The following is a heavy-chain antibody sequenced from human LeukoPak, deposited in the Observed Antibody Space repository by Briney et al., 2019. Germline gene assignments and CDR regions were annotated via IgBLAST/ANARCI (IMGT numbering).Heavy chain of an antibody. J-gene: IGHJ4*02. CDR1: GFTFRSYE. Sequence: GGSLRLSCAASGFTFRSYEMNWVRQAPGKGLEWISYISSSGSTINYADSAKGRFTISRDNAKNSLYLQMNSLRAEDTAVYYCARGYSSGWYTDYWGQGTLVTVSS. CDR2: ISSSGSTI. V-gene: IGHV3-48*03. CDR3: ARGYSSGWYTDY. D-gene: IGHD6-19*01.